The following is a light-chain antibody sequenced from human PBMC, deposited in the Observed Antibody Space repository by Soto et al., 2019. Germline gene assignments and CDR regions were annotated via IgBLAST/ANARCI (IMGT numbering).Light chain of an antibody. J-gene: IGLJ3*02. CDR1: SSDVGAFNS. CDR3: SSYTSINTWV. Sequence: SALTQPASVSGSPGQSITISCTGSSSDVGAFNSVSWYQQHPGKAPKLIIHDVTNRPSGVSNRFSGSKSGNTASLTISGLQAEDEADYYCSSYTSINTWVFGGGTKLTVL. CDR2: DVT. V-gene: IGLV2-14*03.